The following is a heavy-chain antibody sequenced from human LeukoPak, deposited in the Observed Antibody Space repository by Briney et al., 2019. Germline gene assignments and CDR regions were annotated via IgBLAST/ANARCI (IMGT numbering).Heavy chain of an antibody. J-gene: IGHJ4*02. CDR1: GGSVSSGSYY. V-gene: IGHV4-61*01. Sequence: SETLSLTCTVSGGSVSSGSYYWSWIRQPPGKGLEWIGYIYYSGSTNYNPSLKSRVTISVDTSKNQFSLKLSSVTAADTAVYYCARDGGPEMAAFDYWGQGTLVTVSS. CDR3: ARDGGPEMAAFDY. CDR2: IYYSGST. D-gene: IGHD5-24*01.